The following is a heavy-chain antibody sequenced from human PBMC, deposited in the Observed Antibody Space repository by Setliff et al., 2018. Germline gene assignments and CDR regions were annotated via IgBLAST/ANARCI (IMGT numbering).Heavy chain of an antibody. D-gene: IGHD3-16*01. V-gene: IGHV4-34*01. Sequence: PSETLSLTCAAYGGTFSDYYWTWIRQPPGKGLEWIGEINHSGTTNYHPSLRSRVTISVDTSKNQFSLKVTSVTAADTSVYFCARLPNYVWGSPVDYWGQGTLVTVSS. CDR1: GGTFSDYY. CDR2: INHSGTT. J-gene: IGHJ4*02. CDR3: ARLPNYVWGSPVDY.